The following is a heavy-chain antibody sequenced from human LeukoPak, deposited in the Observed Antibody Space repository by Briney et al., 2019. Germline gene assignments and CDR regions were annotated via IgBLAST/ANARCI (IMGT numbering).Heavy chain of an antibody. J-gene: IGHJ5*02. CDR1: GDSISSGGYY. Sequence: SQTLSLTCTVSGDSISSGGYYWPWIRQPAGKGLEWIVRMYTTGNTDYNPSLKSRVTISVDTSKNQFSLKLSSVSAADTAVYYCARDRGISVARGVPSWFDPWGQGTLVTVSS. V-gene: IGHV4-61*02. CDR2: MYTTGNT. D-gene: IGHD3-10*01. CDR3: ARDRGISVARGVPSWFDP.